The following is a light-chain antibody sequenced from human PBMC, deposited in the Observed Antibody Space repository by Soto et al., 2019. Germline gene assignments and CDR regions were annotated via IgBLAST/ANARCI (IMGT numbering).Light chain of an antibody. CDR1: SSDVGGYNY. CDR3: CSYAGSRTYL. Sequence: LTQPASVSGSPGQSITISCTGTSSDVGGYNYVSWYQQHPGKAPKLMIYEVSNRPSGVSNRFSGSKSGNTASLTISGLQTEDEADYYCCSYAGSRTYLFGTGTKVTVL. J-gene: IGLJ1*01. V-gene: IGLV2-14*01. CDR2: EVS.